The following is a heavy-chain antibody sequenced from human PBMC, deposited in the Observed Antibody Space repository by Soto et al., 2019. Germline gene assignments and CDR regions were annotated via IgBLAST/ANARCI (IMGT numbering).Heavy chain of an antibody. V-gene: IGHV1-69*15. D-gene: IGHD7-27*01. CDR2: IIPVFGTA. CDR3: ATQLNGDLDF. Sequence: QVQLVQSGAEVRKPGSSVKVFCKASGGTFSTSAMNWVRQAPGQGLEWMGSIIPVFGTATYAQSFQGRLTITADGSTTTGYMELSSLRSEDTAVYYCATQLNGDLDFWGQGTLLIVSS. CDR1: GGTFSTSA. J-gene: IGHJ4*02.